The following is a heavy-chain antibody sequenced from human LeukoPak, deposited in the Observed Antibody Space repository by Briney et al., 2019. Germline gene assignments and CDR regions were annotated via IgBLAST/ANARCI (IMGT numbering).Heavy chain of an antibody. J-gene: IGHJ3*02. CDR2: INPHTGAT. CDR1: GYRFTGYH. Sequence: ASVKVSCKASGYRFTGYHIHWVRQAPGQGLEWMGWINPHTGATNYAQKFQGRVTVTRDTSISTAYMELSRLRSDDTAVYYCARARAQQWLVHGWAFDIWGQGTMVTVSS. D-gene: IGHD6-19*01. CDR3: ARARAQQWLVHGWAFDI. V-gene: IGHV1-2*02.